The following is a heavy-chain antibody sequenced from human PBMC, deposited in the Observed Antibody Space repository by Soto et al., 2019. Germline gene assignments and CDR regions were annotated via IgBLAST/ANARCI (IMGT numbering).Heavy chain of an antibody. V-gene: IGHV1-69*13. CDR3: ARDGYNSYYYYYYGMDV. J-gene: IGHJ6*02. CDR2: IIPIFGTA. D-gene: IGHD5-12*01. Sequence: SVKVSCKASGGTFSSYAISWVRQAPGQGLEWMGGIIPIFGTANYAQKFQGRVTITADESTSTAYMELSSLRSEDTAVYYCARDGYNSYYYYYYGMDVWGQGTTVTVSS. CDR1: GGTFSSYA.